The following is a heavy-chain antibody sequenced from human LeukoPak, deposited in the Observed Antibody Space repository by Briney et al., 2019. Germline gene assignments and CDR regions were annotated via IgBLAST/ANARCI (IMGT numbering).Heavy chain of an antibody. D-gene: IGHD5-24*01. CDR1: GYTFTSNY. V-gene: IGHV1-46*01. Sequence: ASVKVSCKAFGYTFTSNYMHWVRQAPGPGPEGMGVISPTGGWTTYAQEFQDRLTLTRDMSTSTDYLELSSVRSEDTAVYYCARDNSVRDEAWWFNPWGQGTLVTVSS. CDR3: ARDNSVRDEAWWFNP. J-gene: IGHJ5*02. CDR2: ISPTGGWT.